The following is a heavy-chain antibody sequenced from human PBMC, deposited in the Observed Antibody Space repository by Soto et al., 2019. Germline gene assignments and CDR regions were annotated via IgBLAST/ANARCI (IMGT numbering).Heavy chain of an antibody. J-gene: IGHJ4*01. V-gene: IGHV3-15*07. CDR3: SSEYYSTMIIVRFDY. Sequence: EVQLVESGGGLVQPGGSLRLYCAASGFTFSKAWINWVRQAPGQGLEWVGRIKSKADGGTTDYAAPVKGRFAISRDDLKNIVYLQRNSLKIEDTAVYYCSSEYYSTMIIVRFDYWFHGALVTVFS. CDR2: IKSKADGGTT. CDR1: GFTFSKAW. D-gene: IGHD3-22*01.